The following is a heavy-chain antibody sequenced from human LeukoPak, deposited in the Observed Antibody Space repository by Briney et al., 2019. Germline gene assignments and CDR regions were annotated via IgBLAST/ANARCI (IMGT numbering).Heavy chain of an antibody. CDR1: GFTFSSYA. CDR3: ARENGDYAFDY. D-gene: IGHD4-17*01. CDR2: ISYDGSNK. J-gene: IGHJ4*02. Sequence: PGGSLRLSCAASGFTFSSYAVHWVRQAPGKGLEWVAVISYDGSNKYYADSVKGRFTISRDNSKNTLYLQMNSLRAEDTAVYYCARENGDYAFDYWGQGTLVTVSS. V-gene: IGHV3-30-3*01.